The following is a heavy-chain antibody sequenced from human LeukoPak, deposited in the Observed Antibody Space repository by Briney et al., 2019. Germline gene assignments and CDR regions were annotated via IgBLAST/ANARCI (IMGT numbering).Heavy chain of an antibody. V-gene: IGHV3-11*04. J-gene: IGHJ6*03. CDR1: GFILSDYY. CDR3: AREAGDRYYYYYYMDV. CDR2: IGSSDSNI. Sequence: GGSLRLSCAASGFILSDYYMSWIRQAPGKGLEWVSYIGSSDSNIKYADSVKGRFTISRDHAKNSLYLQMNSLRAEDTAVYYCAREAGDRYYYYYYMDVWGKGTTVTVSS. D-gene: IGHD2-21*01.